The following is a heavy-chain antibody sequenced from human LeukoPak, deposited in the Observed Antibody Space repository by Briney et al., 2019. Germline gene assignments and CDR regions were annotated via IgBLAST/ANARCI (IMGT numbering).Heavy chain of an antibody. CDR2: ISGSGGST. J-gene: IGHJ4*02. Sequence: GGSLRLSCAASGFTFSSYAMSWVRQAPGKGLEWVSAISGSGGSTYYADSVKGRFTISRDNSKNTLYPQMNSLRAEDTAVYYCAKLHSSGWYYGYFDYWGQGTLVTVSS. CDR1: GFTFSSYA. CDR3: AKLHSSGWYYGYFDY. D-gene: IGHD6-19*01. V-gene: IGHV3-23*01.